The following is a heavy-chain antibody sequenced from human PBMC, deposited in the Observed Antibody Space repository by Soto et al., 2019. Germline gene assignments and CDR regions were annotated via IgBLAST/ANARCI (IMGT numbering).Heavy chain of an antibody. CDR1: GGSISSYY. Sequence: QVQLQESGPGLVKPSETLSLTCTVSGGSISSYYWSWIRQPPGKGLEWIGYIFYSGTTYYNPSPKSRVTISVDTSKNQFSLKLSSVTAADTAVYYCARHPTVTEYYFDYWGQGTLVTVSS. V-gene: IGHV4-59*08. D-gene: IGHD4-17*01. CDR3: ARHPTVTEYYFDY. CDR2: IFYSGTT. J-gene: IGHJ4*02.